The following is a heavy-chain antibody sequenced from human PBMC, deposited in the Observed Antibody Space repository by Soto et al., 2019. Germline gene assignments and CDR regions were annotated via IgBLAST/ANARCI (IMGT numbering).Heavy chain of an antibody. CDR2: ISHLESX. J-gene: IGHJ4*02. V-gene: IGHV4-30-2*06. CDR3: ARGGGYDSFDY. D-gene: IGHD5-12*01. Sequence: PSETLSLTCTVSCASIRYVGFSWSWIRQSPGKCLEWMGYISHLESXXFRPSFKXXITMSIDRTSXHFSLXLHSVTSADMXVYYCARGGGYDSFDYWRQGVLVTVSS. CDR1: CASIRYVGFS.